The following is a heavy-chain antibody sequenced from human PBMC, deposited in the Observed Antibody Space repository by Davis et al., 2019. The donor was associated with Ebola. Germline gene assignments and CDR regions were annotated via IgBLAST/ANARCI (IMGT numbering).Heavy chain of an antibody. Sequence: MPSETLSLTCTVSGGSFSTYYWSWIRQPPGKGLEWIGYIYYSGTSNYNPSLKSRVSMSIDTSKNQFSLKVNSVTAADTAVYYCARDWRRSGYSGYAPEGVYYTYYGMDVWGQGTTVTVSS. J-gene: IGHJ6*02. D-gene: IGHD5-12*01. CDR1: GGSFSTYY. CDR3: ARDWRRSGYSGYAPEGVYYTYYGMDV. CDR2: IYYSGTS. V-gene: IGHV4-59*01.